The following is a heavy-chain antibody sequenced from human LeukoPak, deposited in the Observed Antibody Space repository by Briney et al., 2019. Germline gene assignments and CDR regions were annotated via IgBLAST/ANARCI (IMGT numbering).Heavy chain of an antibody. CDR2: INHSGST. CDR3: ARGYYHDSSGYSYYYYYGMDV. CDR1: GGSFSGYY. Sequence: SETLSLTCAVYGGSFSGYYWSWIRQPPGKGLEWIGEINHSGSTNYNPSLKSRVTISVDTSKNQFSLKLSSVTAADTAVYYCARGYYHDSSGYSYYYYYGMDVWGQGTTVTVSS. D-gene: IGHD3-22*01. V-gene: IGHV4-34*01. J-gene: IGHJ6*02.